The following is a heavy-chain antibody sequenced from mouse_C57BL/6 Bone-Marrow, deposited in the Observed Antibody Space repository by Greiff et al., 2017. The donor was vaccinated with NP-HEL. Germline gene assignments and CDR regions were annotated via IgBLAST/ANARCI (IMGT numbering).Heavy chain of an antibody. Sequence: QVQLQQSGAELVRPGASVTLSCKASGYTFTDYEMHWVKQTPVHGLEWIGAIDPETGGTAYIQKFKGKAILTADKSSSTAYMELRSLTSEDSAVYYCSIDYDYDDGRLLDYWGQGTTLTVSS. CDR2: IDPETGGT. CDR3: SIDYDYDDGRLLDY. CDR1: GYTFTDYE. J-gene: IGHJ2*01. D-gene: IGHD2-4*01. V-gene: IGHV1-15*01.